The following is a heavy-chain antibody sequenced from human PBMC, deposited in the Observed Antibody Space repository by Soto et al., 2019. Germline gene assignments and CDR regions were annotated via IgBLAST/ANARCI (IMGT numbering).Heavy chain of an antibody. Sequence: QVQLVQSGPEVRVPGASVKVSCKASGYPFTNYGVSWVRQAPGQGLECMGWSSAYSAAANYVDEFQGRVTMTTDTSTNTAYMELTNLRSDDTAVYFCARGGYRGSGRAFDYWGQGTLVTVSS. V-gene: IGHV1-18*01. CDR3: ARGGYRGSGRAFDY. CDR2: SSAYSAAA. J-gene: IGHJ4*02. CDR1: GYPFTNYG. D-gene: IGHD3-10*01.